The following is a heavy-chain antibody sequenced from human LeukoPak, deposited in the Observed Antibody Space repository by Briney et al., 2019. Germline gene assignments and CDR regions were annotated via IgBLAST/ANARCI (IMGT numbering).Heavy chain of an antibody. Sequence: GRSLRLSCAASGFTFSSYGMHWVRQAPGKGLEWVSVIWYDGSNKYYADSVKGRFTISRDNSKNTLYLQINSMRAEDTAVYYCAKESCDSSGYTYYYYMDVWGKGTTVTVSS. V-gene: IGHV3-33*06. CDR1: GFTFSSYG. J-gene: IGHJ6*03. CDR2: IWYDGSNK. D-gene: IGHD3-22*01. CDR3: AKESCDSSGYTYYYYMDV.